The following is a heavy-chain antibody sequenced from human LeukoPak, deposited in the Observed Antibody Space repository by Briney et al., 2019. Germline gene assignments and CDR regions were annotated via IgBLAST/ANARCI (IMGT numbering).Heavy chain of an antibody. CDR3: ARDIGASAQFYFDC. V-gene: IGHV1-2*02. CDR2: INPNIGGT. CDR1: GYTFTDYY. D-gene: IGHD4/OR15-4a*01. Sequence: ASVKVSCKASGYTFTDYYIHWVRQAPGQGLGWMGWINPNIGGTKYAQKFQGRVTMTRDVSLSTVYMEVSRLTSDDTAVYYCARDIGASAQFYFDCWGQGTLVTVSS. J-gene: IGHJ4*02.